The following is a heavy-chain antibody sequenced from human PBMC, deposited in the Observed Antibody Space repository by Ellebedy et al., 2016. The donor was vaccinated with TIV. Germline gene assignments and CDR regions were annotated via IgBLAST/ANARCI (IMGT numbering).Heavy chain of an antibody. CDR2: ISSSSTYI. V-gene: IGHV3-21*01. CDR1: GLTFSSYT. Sequence: PGGSLRLSCAASGLTFSSYTMNWVRQAPGKGLGWVSSISSSSTYIYYADSVKGRFTISRDNAKNSMYLQVNSLKAEDTAVYYCARDASNRGDLDYWGQGTLVTVSS. J-gene: IGHJ4*02. CDR3: ARDASNRGDLDY. D-gene: IGHD3-16*01.